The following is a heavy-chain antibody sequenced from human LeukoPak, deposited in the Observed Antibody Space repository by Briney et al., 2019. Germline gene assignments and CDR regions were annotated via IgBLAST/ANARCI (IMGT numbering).Heavy chain of an antibody. D-gene: IGHD6-13*01. V-gene: IGHV3-23*01. Sequence: GGSLRLSCAASGFTVSNSAMGWVRQTPGKGLEWVTGISDNGGVTNYADSVKGRFTISRDTSKNTLYLQMNSLRAEDTAVYYCAKAWGILDPVDYWGQGTLVTVSS. CDR2: ISDNGGVT. J-gene: IGHJ4*02. CDR3: AKAWGILDPVDY. CDR1: GFTVSNSA.